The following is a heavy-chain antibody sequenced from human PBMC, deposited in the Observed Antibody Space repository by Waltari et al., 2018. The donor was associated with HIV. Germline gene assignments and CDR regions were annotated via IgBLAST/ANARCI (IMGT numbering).Heavy chain of an antibody. V-gene: IGHV3-48*01. CDR2: ISSSSSTI. CDR1: GFTVTSSG. CDR3: ARETYYYDSSGPYFDY. J-gene: IGHJ4*02. D-gene: IGHD3-22*01. Sequence: EVQLVESGGGLVQPGGSLRLYGEASGFTVTSSGMNWVRQAPGKGLEWVSFISSSSSTIYYADSVKGRFTISRDNAKNSLYLQMNSLRAEDTAVYYCARETYYYDSSGPYFDYWGQGTLVTVSS.